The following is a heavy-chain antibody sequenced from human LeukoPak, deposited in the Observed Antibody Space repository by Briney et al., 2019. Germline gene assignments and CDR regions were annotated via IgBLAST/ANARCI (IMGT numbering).Heavy chain of an antibody. CDR2: IRYDGSNK. V-gene: IGHV3-30*02. CDR3: ARDLILADSSGSSAHDY. J-gene: IGHJ4*02. CDR1: GFTFSSYG. D-gene: IGHD2-15*01. Sequence: PGGSLRLSCAASGFTFSSYGMHWVRQAPGKGLEWVAFIRYDGSNKYYADSVKGRFTISRDNSKNTLCLQMNSLRAEDTAVYYCARDLILADSSGSSAHDYWGQGTLVTVSS.